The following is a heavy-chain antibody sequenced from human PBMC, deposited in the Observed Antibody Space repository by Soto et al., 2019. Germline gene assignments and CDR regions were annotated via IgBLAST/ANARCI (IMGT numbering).Heavy chain of an antibody. D-gene: IGHD4-17*01. CDR2: IDGST. J-gene: IGHJ6*03. CDR1: GFTFSNYA. Sequence: GGSLRLSCAASGFTFSNYAMNWVRQAPGKGLEWVSAIDGSTYYADPVKGRFIISRDNSKNTLYLQMNSLRAEDTAVYYCAKGGTNGAYAYSDMDVWGKGTTVTVSS. CDR3: AKGGTNGAYAYSDMDV. V-gene: IGHV3-23*01.